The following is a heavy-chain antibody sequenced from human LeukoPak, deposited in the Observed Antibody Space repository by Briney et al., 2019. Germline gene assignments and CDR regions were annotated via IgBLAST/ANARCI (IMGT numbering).Heavy chain of an antibody. CDR2: MNPNSGNT. CDR1: GYTFTSYD. D-gene: IGHD5-18*01. V-gene: IGHV1-8*01. Sequence: GASVKVSCKASGYTFTSYDINWVRPATGQGLEWMGWMNPNSGNTGYAQKFQGRVTMTRNTSISTAYMELSSLRSEDTAVYYCARGIAMASPFDYWGEGTLVTVSS. J-gene: IGHJ4*02. CDR3: ARGIAMASPFDY.